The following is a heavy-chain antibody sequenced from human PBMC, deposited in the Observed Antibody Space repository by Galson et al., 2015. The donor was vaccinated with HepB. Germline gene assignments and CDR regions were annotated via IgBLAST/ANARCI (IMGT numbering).Heavy chain of an antibody. CDR3: AKDNNGYSSSWYDIDY. V-gene: IGHV3-23*01. CDR1: GFTFSSYA. Sequence: SLRLSCAASGFTFSSYAMSWVRQAPGKGLEWVSAISGSGGSTYYADSVKGRFTISRDNSKNTLYLQMNSLRAEDTAVYYCAKDNNGYSSSWYDIDYWGQGTLVTVSS. D-gene: IGHD6-13*01. CDR2: ISGSGGST. J-gene: IGHJ4*02.